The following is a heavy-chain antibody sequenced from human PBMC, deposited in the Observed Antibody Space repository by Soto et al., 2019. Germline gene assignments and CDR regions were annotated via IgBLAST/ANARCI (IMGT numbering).Heavy chain of an antibody. D-gene: IGHD2-2*01. J-gene: IGHJ4*02. CDR3: ARVGLGYCSSTSCYPVFDY. V-gene: IGHV1-69*01. CDR2: IIPIFGTA. Sequence: QVQLVQSGAEVKKPGSSVKVSCKASGDTFSSYAISWVRQAPGQGLEWMGGIIPIFGTANYAQKFQGRVTITADESTSTAYMELSSLRSEDTAVYYCARVGLGYCSSTSCYPVFDYWGQGTLVTVSS. CDR1: GDTFSSYA.